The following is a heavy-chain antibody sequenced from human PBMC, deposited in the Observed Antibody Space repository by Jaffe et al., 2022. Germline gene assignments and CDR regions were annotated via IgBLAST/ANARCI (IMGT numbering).Heavy chain of an antibody. CDR3: AREVRGVATLGHYFDY. CDR1: GGSVSSGSYY. Sequence: QVQLQESGPGLVKPSETLSLTCTVSGGSVSSGSYYWSWIRQPPGKGLEWIGYIYYSGSTNYNPSLKSRVTISVDTSKNQFSLKLSSVTAADTAVYYCAREVRGVATLGHYFDYWGQGTLVTVSS. V-gene: IGHV4-61*01. D-gene: IGHD5-12*01. CDR2: IYYSGST. J-gene: IGHJ4*02.